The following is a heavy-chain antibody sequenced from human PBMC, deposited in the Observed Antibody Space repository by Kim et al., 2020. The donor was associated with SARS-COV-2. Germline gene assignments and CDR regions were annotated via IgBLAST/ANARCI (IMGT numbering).Heavy chain of an antibody. CDR2: ISSSSSTI. Sequence: GGSLRLSCAASGFTFSSYSMNWVRQAPGKGLEWVSYISSSSSTIYYADSVKGRFTISRDNAKNSLYLQMNSLRAEDTAVYYCARDHSSGWLKNSHFDYWGQGTLVTVSS. J-gene: IGHJ4*02. CDR1: GFTFSSYS. D-gene: IGHD6-19*01. CDR3: ARDHSSGWLKNSHFDY. V-gene: IGHV3-48*04.